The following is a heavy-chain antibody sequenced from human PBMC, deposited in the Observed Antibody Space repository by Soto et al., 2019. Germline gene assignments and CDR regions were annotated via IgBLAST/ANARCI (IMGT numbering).Heavy chain of an antibody. V-gene: IGHV4-34*01. CDR3: ARGGGSGSKYGY. CDR1: GGSFNGYY. Sequence: QVQLQQWGAGLLKPSETLSLTCAVYGGSFNGYYWSWIRQPPGKGLEWIGEINHSGNTNYNPSLKSRVTISVDTSKNQSSLKLSSVTAADTAVYYCARGGGSGSKYGYWGQGTLVTVSS. J-gene: IGHJ4*02. CDR2: INHSGNT. D-gene: IGHD3-10*01.